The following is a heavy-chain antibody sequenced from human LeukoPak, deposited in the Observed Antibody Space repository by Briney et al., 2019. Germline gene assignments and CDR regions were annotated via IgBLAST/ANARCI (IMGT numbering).Heavy chain of an antibody. CDR1: GFTFSSFA. D-gene: IGHD3-16*02. CDR3: ARPRYTAAYDL. Sequence: GGSLRLSCAASGFTFSSFAFHWVRQAPGKGLEWVAVISHDGSDTFYADSVKGRFTISRDNSKNTLYLQMSSLRVEDTAIYYCARPRYTAAYDLWGQGTMVTVSS. V-gene: IGHV3-30-3*01. CDR2: ISHDGSDT. J-gene: IGHJ3*01.